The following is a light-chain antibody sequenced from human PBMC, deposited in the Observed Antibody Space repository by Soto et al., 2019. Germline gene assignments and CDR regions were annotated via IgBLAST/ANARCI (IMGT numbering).Light chain of an antibody. V-gene: IGLV1-47*01. CDR2: RND. Sequence: QSVLTQPPSASGTPGQRVSVSCSGSSSNIGNNYVFWYQHLPGTAPKLLIDRNDQRPSGVSARFSGSKSGTSASLAISGLRSEDEADYYCAAWDDSLSGSYVFGPGTKLTVL. CDR1: SSNIGNNY. J-gene: IGLJ1*01. CDR3: AAWDDSLSGSYV.